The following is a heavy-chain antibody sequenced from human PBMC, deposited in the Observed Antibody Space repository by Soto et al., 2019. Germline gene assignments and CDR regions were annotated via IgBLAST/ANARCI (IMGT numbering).Heavy chain of an antibody. V-gene: IGHV3-11*06. Sequence: PGGSLRLSCVGSGFNFSDSYMSWIRQAPGKGLEWVAYISTLSTYTNYAESVRGRFTVSRDNAQRSLFLQMNSLRADDSAVYFCARHSKLGSGWFDAFDVWGQGTRATVS. CDR2: ISTLSTYT. D-gene: IGHD6-19*01. J-gene: IGHJ3*01. CDR3: ARHSKLGSGWFDAFDV. CDR1: GFNFSDSY.